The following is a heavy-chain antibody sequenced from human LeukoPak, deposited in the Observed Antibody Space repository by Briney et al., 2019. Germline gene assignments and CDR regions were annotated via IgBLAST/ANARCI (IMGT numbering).Heavy chain of an antibody. V-gene: IGHV7-4-1*02. D-gene: IGHD3-3*01. CDR3: ARVSRSRGEWLFDN. CDR2: INTNTGNP. J-gene: IGHJ4*02. Sequence: ASVKVSCKASGYTFTSYAMNWVRQAPGQGLEWMGWINTNTGNPTYAQGFTGRFVFSLDTSVSTAYLQISSLKAEDIAVYYCARVSRSRGEWLFDNWGQGTLVTVSS. CDR1: GYTFTSYA.